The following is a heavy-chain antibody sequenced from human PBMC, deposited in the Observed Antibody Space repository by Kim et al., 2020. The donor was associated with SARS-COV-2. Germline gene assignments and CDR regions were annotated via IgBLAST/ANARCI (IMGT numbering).Heavy chain of an antibody. CDR2: IKGDGSAE. Sequence: GGSLRLSCAASGFTFSSHWMSWVRQAPGKGLEWVAIIKGDGSAENYVDSVKGRFTISRDNAKNSLFLQMNSLRAEDTALYYCARDLNWNTDYWGQGTLVTVSS. CDR3: ARDLNWNTDY. J-gene: IGHJ4*02. D-gene: IGHD1-1*01. V-gene: IGHV3-7*03. CDR1: GFTFSSHW.